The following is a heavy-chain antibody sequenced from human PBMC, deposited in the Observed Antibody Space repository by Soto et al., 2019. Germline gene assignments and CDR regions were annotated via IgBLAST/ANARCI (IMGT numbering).Heavy chain of an antibody. CDR2: IYYRGNT. V-gene: IGHV4-59*08. CDR1: GGSISSYY. CDR3: ARQPGYYDILTGYSTYYFDY. J-gene: IGHJ4*02. D-gene: IGHD3-9*01. Sequence: PSDTLSLTCTVSGGSISSYYWNWIRQPPGKGLEWIGYIYYRGNTNYNPSLKSRVTISVDTSKNQFSLKLSSVTAADTAVYYCARQPGYYDILTGYSTYYFDYWGQGTPVTVSS.